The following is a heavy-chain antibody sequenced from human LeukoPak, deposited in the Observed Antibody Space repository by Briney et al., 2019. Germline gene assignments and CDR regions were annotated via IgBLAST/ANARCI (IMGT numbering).Heavy chain of an antibody. CDR1: GGSISSGGYY. CDR3: ARDLYYDSSGMGGFAFDI. Sequence: SETLSLTCTVSGGSISSGGYYWSWIRQRPGKGLEWIGYIYYSGSTYYNPSLKSRVTISVDTSKNQFSLKLSSVTAADTAVYYCARDLYYDSSGMGGFAFDIWGQGTMVTVSS. CDR2: IYYSGST. J-gene: IGHJ3*02. V-gene: IGHV4-31*03. D-gene: IGHD3-22*01.